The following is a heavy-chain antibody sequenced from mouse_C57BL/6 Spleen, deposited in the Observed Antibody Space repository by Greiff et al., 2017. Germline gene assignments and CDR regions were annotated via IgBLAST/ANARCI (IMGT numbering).Heavy chain of an antibody. D-gene: IGHD3-3*01. V-gene: IGHV5-17*01. CDR2: ISSGSSNI. Sequence: EVLLVESGGGLVKPGGSLKISCAASGFTFSDYGMNWVRQAPGKGLEWVAYISSGSSNIYYAETVKGRNTISRDKAMNTLFLQMTSRRSEDTAVYYCARGVYGWDYWGQGTTLTVSS. CDR1: GFTFSDYG. J-gene: IGHJ2*01. CDR3: ARGVYGWDY.